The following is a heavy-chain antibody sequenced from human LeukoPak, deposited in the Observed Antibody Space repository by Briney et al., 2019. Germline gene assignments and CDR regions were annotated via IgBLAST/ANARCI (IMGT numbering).Heavy chain of an antibody. Sequence: GGSLRLSCVASGFTLSSYWTSWVRQAPGQGLEWVANIKQDGSESYYVDSVKGRFTISRDIAKNSLSLQMNSLRAEDTAVYYCASGGSYHVYWGQGTLVTVSS. V-gene: IGHV3-7*01. CDR3: ASGGSYHVY. CDR2: IKQDGSES. D-gene: IGHD1-26*01. CDR1: GFTLSSYW. J-gene: IGHJ4*02.